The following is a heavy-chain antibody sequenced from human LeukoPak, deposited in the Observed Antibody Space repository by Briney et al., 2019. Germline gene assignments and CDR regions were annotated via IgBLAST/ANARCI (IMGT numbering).Heavy chain of an antibody. CDR2: INHSGST. CDR3: ATRPPRGPYYYDLWGNFDY. Sequence: SETLSLTCAVYGGSFSGYYWSWIRQPPGKGLEWIGEINHSGSTNYNPSLKSRVTISLDASKNQFSLKLSSVTAADTAVYYWATRPPRGPYYYDLWGNFDYWGQGTLVTVSS. V-gene: IGHV4-34*01. J-gene: IGHJ4*02. D-gene: IGHD3-22*01. CDR1: GGSFSGYY.